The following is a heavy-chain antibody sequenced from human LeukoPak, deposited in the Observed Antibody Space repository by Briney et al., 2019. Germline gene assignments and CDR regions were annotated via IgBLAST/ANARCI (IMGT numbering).Heavy chain of an antibody. D-gene: IGHD4-17*01. J-gene: IGHJ4*02. CDR1: GGTFSSYA. Sequence: SVKVSCKASGGTFSSYAISWVRQAPGQGFEWMGGIISIFGTANYAQKFQGRVTITVDESTSTAYMELSSLRSEDTAVYYCARRGYGDYGHYWGQGTLVTVSS. V-gene: IGHV1-69*13. CDR2: IISIFGTA. CDR3: ARRGYGDYGHY.